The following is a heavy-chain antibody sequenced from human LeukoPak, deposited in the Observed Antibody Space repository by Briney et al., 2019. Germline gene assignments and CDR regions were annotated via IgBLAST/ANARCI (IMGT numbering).Heavy chain of an antibody. CDR2: ISISGTTT. Sequence: GGSLRLSCAASGFTCSDYYTTWIRQTPGKGLEWVSYISISGTTTFYVDSVKGRFTISRDNTKNSLYLQMNSLRAEDTAMYYCARGTMASDFWGQGTLVTVSS. CDR1: GFTCSDYY. V-gene: IGHV3-11*01. J-gene: IGHJ4*02. CDR3: ARGTMASDF. D-gene: IGHD3-10*01.